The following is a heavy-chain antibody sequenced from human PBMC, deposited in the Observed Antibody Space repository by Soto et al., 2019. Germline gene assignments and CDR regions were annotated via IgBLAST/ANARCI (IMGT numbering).Heavy chain of an antibody. CDR3: ARISGISVAGYNWFDP. D-gene: IGHD6-19*01. CDR2: ISSSSSYT. J-gene: IGHJ5*02. Sequence: GGSLRLSCAASGFTFSDYYMSWSRQAPGKGLEWVSYISSSSSYTNYADSVKGRFTISRDNAKNSLYLQMNSLRAEDTAVYYCARISGISVAGYNWFDPCGQGTLVTGSS. V-gene: IGHV3-11*06. CDR1: GFTFSDYY.